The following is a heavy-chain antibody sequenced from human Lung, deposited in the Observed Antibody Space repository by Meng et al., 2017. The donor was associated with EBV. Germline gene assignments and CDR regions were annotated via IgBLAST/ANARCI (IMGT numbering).Heavy chain of an antibody. V-gene: IGHV7-4-1*02. D-gene: IGHD6-25*01. J-gene: IGHJ4*02. CDR2: INTNTGKP. Sequence: HVQVVEGGSELKQPGAAVRISCKASGYTFTTYGMNWVRQGPGQGLGWMGWINTNTGKPTYAQGLTGRFVFSLDTSVSTAYLQISSLKAEDTAVYYCARDSEAADYWGQGTLVTVSS. CDR3: ARDSEAADY. CDR1: GYTFTTYG.